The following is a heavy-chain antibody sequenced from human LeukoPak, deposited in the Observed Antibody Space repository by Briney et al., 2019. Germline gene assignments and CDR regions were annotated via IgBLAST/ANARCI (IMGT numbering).Heavy chain of an antibody. CDR1: GDSVPSNSGA. CDR2: TYYRSWWYD. Sequence: SQTLSLTCDISGDSVPSNSGAWNWIRQSPSRGLEWLGRTYYRSWWYDDYAVSVRGRITIKPDTSKNHFSLQLNSVTPDDTAVYYCAREVAGTCAFDIWGQGTMVTVSA. J-gene: IGHJ3*02. CDR3: AREVAGTCAFDI. D-gene: IGHD1-14*01. V-gene: IGHV6-1*01.